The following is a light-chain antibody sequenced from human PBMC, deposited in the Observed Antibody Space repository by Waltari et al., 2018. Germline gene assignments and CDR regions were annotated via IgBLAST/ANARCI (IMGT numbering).Light chain of an antibody. V-gene: IGKV3-11*01. J-gene: IGKJ4*01. CDR2: DAS. Sequence: EIVLTQSPATLSLSPGERATLSCRASQSISSYLAWYQQRPGQAPRRLIYDASNRATDIPARFSGSGSVTDFTLTISSLEPEDFAVYYCQQRISWPQTFGGGTRVEIQ. CDR3: QQRISWPQT. CDR1: QSISSY.